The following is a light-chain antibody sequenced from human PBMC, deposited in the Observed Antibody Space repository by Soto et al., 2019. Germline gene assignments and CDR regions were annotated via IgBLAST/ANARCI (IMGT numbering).Light chain of an antibody. CDR2: EVS. CDR1: SSDVGGYNY. Sequence: QSVLTQPASVSGSPGQSITISCTGTSSDVGGYNYVSWYQQHPGKAPKLMIYEVSNRPSGVSNRVSGSKSGNTASLTISGLQAEDEADYYCNSYTSSSTYVFGTGTKLTVL. CDR3: NSYTSSSTYV. J-gene: IGLJ1*01. V-gene: IGLV2-14*01.